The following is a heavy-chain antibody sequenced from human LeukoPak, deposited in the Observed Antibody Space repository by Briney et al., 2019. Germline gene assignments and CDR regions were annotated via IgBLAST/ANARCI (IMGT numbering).Heavy chain of an antibody. CDR1: GFTFSSFW. Sequence: PGGSLRLSCAASGFTFSSFWMTWVRRAPGKGLEWVANIKEDGRETYYVDSVKGRFIISRDNAKNSLFLQMSSLTAEDTAVYYCARERDGVATTGALFDYWGLRTPITVSS. V-gene: IGHV3-7*01. CDR3: ARERDGVATTGALFDY. J-gene: IGHJ4*02. D-gene: IGHD5-12*01. CDR2: IKEDGRET.